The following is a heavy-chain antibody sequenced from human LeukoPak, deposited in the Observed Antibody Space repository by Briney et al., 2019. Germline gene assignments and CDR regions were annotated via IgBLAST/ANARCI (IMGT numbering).Heavy chain of an antibody. D-gene: IGHD3-9*01. CDR1: GFTFSTYW. Sequence: GGSLRLSCAASGFTFSTYWMHWVRQAPGKGLVWVARIRPEGTTTAYADSAKGRFTISRDNANNTLFLQMNSLSAEDTAVYYCARDLDWILFDYWGQGTLVTVSS. V-gene: IGHV3-74*03. J-gene: IGHJ4*02. CDR3: ARDLDWILFDY. CDR2: IRPEGTTT.